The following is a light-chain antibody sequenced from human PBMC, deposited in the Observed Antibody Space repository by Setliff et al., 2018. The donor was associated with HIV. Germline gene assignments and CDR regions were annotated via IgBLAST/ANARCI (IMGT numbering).Light chain of an antibody. CDR3: SSYTGSNTYI. Sequence: ALAQPASVSGSPGQSITISCTGTSSDVGDYNYVSWSQQHPGKAPKLMIYDVSKRPSGVSNRFSGAKSGNTASLTISGLQAEDEADYYCSSYTGSNTYIFGSGTKVTVL. V-gene: IGLV2-14*01. CDR2: DVS. J-gene: IGLJ1*01. CDR1: SSDVGDYNY.